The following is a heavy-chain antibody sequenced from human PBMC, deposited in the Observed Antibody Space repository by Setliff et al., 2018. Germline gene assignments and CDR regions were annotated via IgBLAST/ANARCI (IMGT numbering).Heavy chain of an antibody. J-gene: IGHJ4*02. CDR3: ARGTDYSIGPTTVVTPWGNYFDS. V-gene: IGHV4-61*02. CDR2: INRRGST. D-gene: IGHD4-17*01. CDR1: GGSVGNSYYY. Sequence: SETLSLTCTVSGGSVGNSYYYWNWIRQPAGKGLEWIGRINRRGSTNFTPSLKSRVTISLDTSKNQFSLNLTSVTAADTAVYYCARGTDYSIGPTTVVTPWGNYFDSWGQGTLVTVSS.